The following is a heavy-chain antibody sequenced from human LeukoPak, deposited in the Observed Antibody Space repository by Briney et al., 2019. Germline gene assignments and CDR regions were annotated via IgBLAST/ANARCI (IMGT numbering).Heavy chain of an antibody. J-gene: IGHJ4*02. CDR1: GGSISSSSYY. CDR2: IYYSGST. CDR3: ARGLSGHNNGVDF. Sequence: PSETLSLTCTVSGGSISSSSYYWGWIRQPPGKGLEWIGSIYYSGSTYYNPSLKSRVTMSVDSSKNQFSLKLNSVTAADTAVYYCARGLSGHNNGVDFWGQGTLVTVSS. D-gene: IGHD5-24*01. V-gene: IGHV4-39*07.